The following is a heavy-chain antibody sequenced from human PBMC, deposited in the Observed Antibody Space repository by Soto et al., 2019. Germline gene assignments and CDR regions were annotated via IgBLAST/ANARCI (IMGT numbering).Heavy chain of an antibody. V-gene: IGHV3-66*01. CDR3: ARDRPHYMDV. CDR1: GFTVSSNY. CDR2: IYTDGST. Sequence: EVQLVESGGGLVQPGGSLRLSCAVSGFTVSSNYMSWVRQAPGKGLEWVSLIYTDGSTYYADSVKGRFTISRDNSENTLYLQMNSLRAEDTAVYFCARDRPHYMDVWGKGTTVTVSS. J-gene: IGHJ6*03.